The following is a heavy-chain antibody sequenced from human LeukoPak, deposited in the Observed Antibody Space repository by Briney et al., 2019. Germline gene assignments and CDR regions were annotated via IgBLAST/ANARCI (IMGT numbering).Heavy chain of an antibody. J-gene: IGHJ4*02. CDR1: RFTFDEYG. D-gene: IGHD3-10*01. V-gene: IGHV3-7*01. Sequence: PGGSLRLSCAASRFTFDEYGMSWVRQAPGKGLEWVANIMQDGSEKYYVDSVKGRFTISRDNAKNSVYLQMNSLRAEDTAVYYCARLSEMLRGPEVIYYFEHWGQGTLVTVSS. CDR3: ARLSEMLRGPEVIYYFEH. CDR2: IMQDGSEK.